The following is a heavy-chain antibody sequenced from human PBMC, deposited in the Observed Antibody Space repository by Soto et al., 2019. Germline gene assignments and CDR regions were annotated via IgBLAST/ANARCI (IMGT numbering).Heavy chain of an antibody. D-gene: IGHD6-13*01. Sequence: QVQLQQWGAGLLKPSETLSLTCAVYGGSFSGYYWSWIRQPPGKGLEWIGEINQSGSTNYNPSLKSRVTISVDTSKNQFSLKLSSVTAADTAVYYCARGVGIAAADYFDYWGQGTLVTVSS. CDR1: GGSFSGYY. CDR3: ARGVGIAAADYFDY. CDR2: INQSGST. J-gene: IGHJ4*02. V-gene: IGHV4-34*01.